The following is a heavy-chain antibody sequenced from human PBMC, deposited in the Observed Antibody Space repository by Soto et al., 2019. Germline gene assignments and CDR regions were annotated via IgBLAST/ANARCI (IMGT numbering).Heavy chain of an antibody. CDR1: GDPISTVDYF. CDR3: ARGRYCLTGRCFPNWFDS. Sequence: SETLSLTCSVSGDPISTVDYFWAWIRQPPGQALEYIGYIYKSATTYYNPSFESRVAISLDTSKSQFSLNVTSVTAADTAVYFCARGRYCLTGRCFPNWFDSWGQGTLVTVS. D-gene: IGHD2-15*01. J-gene: IGHJ5*01. V-gene: IGHV4-30-4*01. CDR2: IYKSATT.